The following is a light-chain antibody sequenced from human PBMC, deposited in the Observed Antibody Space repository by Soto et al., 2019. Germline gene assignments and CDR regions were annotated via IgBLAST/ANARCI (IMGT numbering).Light chain of an antibody. CDR1: QSISRQ. Sequence: DIQMTQSPSTLSASVGDRVSITCRASQSISRQLAWYQQKPGKAPNLLIYQASNLETGVPSRFTGSGSGTEFTLTISSLQPDDLAPDCCLQYQSYWTFGQGTKVEVK. CDR2: QAS. J-gene: IGKJ1*01. CDR3: LQYQSYWT. V-gene: IGKV1-5*03.